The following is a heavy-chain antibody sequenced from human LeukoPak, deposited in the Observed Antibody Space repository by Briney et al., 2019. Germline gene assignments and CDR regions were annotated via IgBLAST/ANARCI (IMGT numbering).Heavy chain of an antibody. V-gene: IGHV1-2*02. J-gene: IGHJ4*02. CDR1: GYTFTGYY. D-gene: IGHD6-13*01. CDR2: INPNSGGT. CDR3: ARVPGSSWSYYFDY. Sequence: ASVNVSCKASGYTFTGYYMHWVRQAPGQGLEWMGWINPNSGGTNYAQKFQGRVTMTRDTSISTAYMELSRLRSDDTAVYYCARVPGSSWSYYFDYWGQGTLVTVSS.